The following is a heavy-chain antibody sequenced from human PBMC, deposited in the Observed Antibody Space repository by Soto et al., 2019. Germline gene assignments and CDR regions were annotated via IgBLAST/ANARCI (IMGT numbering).Heavy chain of an antibody. CDR2: VYYTGST. CDR1: GASIRSSDYY. J-gene: IGHJ5*02. D-gene: IGHD2-2*01. Sequence: SETLSLTCTVSGASIRSSDYYLSWLGQAPGKGLGWSGYVYYTGSTYYNPSLMSRLLISIDTANKHFSLKLIALAAADMAAYFCVRNAREGAAAPHWFDLWGQGTQVTVSS. V-gene: IGHV4-30-4*01. CDR3: VRNAREGAAAPHWFDL.